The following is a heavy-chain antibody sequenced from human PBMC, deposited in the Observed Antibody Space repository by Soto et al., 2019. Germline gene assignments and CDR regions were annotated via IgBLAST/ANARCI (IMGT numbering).Heavy chain of an antibody. D-gene: IGHD2-21*01. V-gene: IGHV4-30-4*01. CDR1: GGSISSGDYY. CDR2: IYYSGST. CDR3: ARGEEGVGEDGMDV. J-gene: IGHJ6*02. Sequence: PSETLSLTCTVSGGSISSGDYYWSWIRQPPGKGLEWIGYIYYSGSTYYNPSLKSRVTISVETSKNQFSLKLSSVTAADTAVYYCARGEEGVGEDGMDVWGQGTKVTVYS.